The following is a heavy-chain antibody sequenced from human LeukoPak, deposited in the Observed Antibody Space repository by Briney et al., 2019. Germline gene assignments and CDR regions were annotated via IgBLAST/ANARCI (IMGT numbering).Heavy chain of an antibody. D-gene: IGHD6-19*01. Sequence: RLSFIACGFIYVVYLMSGVGQPGGRGREWVGFIRGQAVLRVQPPAGTTEYDAYGKGRFTISREDYKRIVYLQMDRLKTEDTGVYFCTRGGGDSGYWGQGTLVTLSS. CDR2: IRGQAVLRVQPPAGTT. CDR3: TRGGGDSGY. CDR1: GFIYVVYL. J-gene: IGHJ4*02. V-gene: IGHV3-49*04.